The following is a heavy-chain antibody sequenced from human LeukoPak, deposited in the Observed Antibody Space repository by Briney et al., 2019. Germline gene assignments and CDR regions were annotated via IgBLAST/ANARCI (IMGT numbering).Heavy chain of an antibody. CDR1: GFTFSSYA. Sequence: GGSLRLSCAASGFTFSSYAMSWVRQAPGKGLGWVSAISGSGGSTYYADSVKGRFTISRDNSKNTLYLQMNSLRAEDTAVYYCAKSRSASSGYYLYYFDYWGQGTLVTVSS. D-gene: IGHD3-22*01. V-gene: IGHV3-23*01. CDR2: ISGSGGST. CDR3: AKSRSASSGYYLYYFDY. J-gene: IGHJ4*02.